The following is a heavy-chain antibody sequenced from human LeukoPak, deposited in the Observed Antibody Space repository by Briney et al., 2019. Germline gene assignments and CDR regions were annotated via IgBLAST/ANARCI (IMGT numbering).Heavy chain of an antibody. CDR2: IIKNGYTT. CDR3: ARSKYYYYYYYMDV. Sequence: GGSLRLSSTASGFTLSAYGMHWVRQAPGKGLEYVSAIIKNGYTTYYANSVKGRFTISRDNSKNTLYLQMGSLRAEDMAVYYCARSKYYYYYYYMDVWGKGTTVTVSS. V-gene: IGHV3-64*01. J-gene: IGHJ6*03. CDR1: GFTLSAYG.